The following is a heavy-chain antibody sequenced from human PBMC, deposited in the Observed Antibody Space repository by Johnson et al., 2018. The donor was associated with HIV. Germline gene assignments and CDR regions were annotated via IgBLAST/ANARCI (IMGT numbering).Heavy chain of an antibody. J-gene: IGHJ3*02. D-gene: IGHD5-18*01. V-gene: IGHV3-20*04. CDR1: GFTFDDYA. CDR3: AREVDTSWLSAFDI. CDR2: INWNGART. Sequence: VQLVESGGGVERPGGSLRLSCAASGFTFDDYAMSWVRQAPGKGLEWVSGINWNGARTGYADSVKGRFTISRDNAKNTLYLQRNSLRAEDTAVYYCAREVDTSWLSAFDIWGQGTMVTVSS.